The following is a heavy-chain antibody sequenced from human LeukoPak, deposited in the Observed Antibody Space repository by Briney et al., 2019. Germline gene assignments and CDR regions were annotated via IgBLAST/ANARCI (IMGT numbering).Heavy chain of an antibody. Sequence: PSETLSLTCAVYGGSFSGYYWSWIRQPPGKGLEWTGEINHSGSTNYNPSLKSRVTISVDTSKNQFSLKLSSVTAADTAVYYCASIADRNAFDIWGQGTMVTVSS. CDR3: ASIADRNAFDI. CDR1: GGSFSGYY. CDR2: INHSGST. D-gene: IGHD3-16*02. J-gene: IGHJ3*02. V-gene: IGHV4-34*01.